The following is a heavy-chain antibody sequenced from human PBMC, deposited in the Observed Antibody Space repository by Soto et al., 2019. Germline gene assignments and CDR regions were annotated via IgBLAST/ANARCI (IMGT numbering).Heavy chain of an antibody. D-gene: IGHD1-20*01. Sequence: QVQLVQSGAEVKKPGASVKVSCKAYGYTFTSYAMHWVRQAPGQRLEWMGWINAGNGNTKYSQKFQGRVTITRDTSASTAYMELSSLRSEDTAVYYCARDLNNWNALNWFDPWGQGTLVTVSS. CDR3: ARDLNNWNALNWFDP. CDR2: INAGNGNT. J-gene: IGHJ5*02. V-gene: IGHV1-3*01. CDR1: GYTFTSYA.